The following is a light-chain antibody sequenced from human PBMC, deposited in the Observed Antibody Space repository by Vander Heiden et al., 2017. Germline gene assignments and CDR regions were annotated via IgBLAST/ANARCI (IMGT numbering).Light chain of an antibody. J-gene: IGKJ1*01. Sequence: EIVMTQSPATLSVSPGERATLSCRASQSVSSNLAWYQQKPGQAPRLPIYDASTRATGIPARFSGSGYGTEFTLAISSLQSEDFAVYYCQQYDNRPPWTFGQGTKVEIK. CDR1: QSVSSN. CDR3: QQYDNRPPWT. V-gene: IGKV3-15*01. CDR2: DAS.